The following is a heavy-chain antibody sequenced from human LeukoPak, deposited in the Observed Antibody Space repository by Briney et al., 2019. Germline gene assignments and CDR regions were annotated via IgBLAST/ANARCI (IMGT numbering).Heavy chain of an antibody. J-gene: IGHJ4*02. D-gene: IGHD6-13*01. CDR3: AGIAAAGTLGY. Sequence: SETLSLTCTVSGGSISTYYWSWIRQPPGKGLEWIGYIHYSGTTNYNPSLKNRVTISLDTSKNQFSLNLSSVTAADTAVYYCAGIAAAGTLGYWGQGTLVTVSS. CDR1: GGSISTYY. V-gene: IGHV4-59*08. CDR2: IHYSGTT.